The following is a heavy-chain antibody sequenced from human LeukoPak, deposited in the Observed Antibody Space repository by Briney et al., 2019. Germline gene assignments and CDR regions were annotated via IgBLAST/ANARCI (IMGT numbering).Heavy chain of an antibody. CDR3: ARDLYYYDSSGYHYDAFDI. D-gene: IGHD3-22*01. V-gene: IGHV1-46*01. CDR2: INPSGGST. Sequence: ASVKVSCKASGYTFTSYYMHWVRQAPGQGLEWMGIINPSGGSTSYAQKFQGRVTMTRDTSTSTVYMELSSLRSEDTAVYYCARDLYYYDSSGYHYDAFDIWGQGTMVTVSS. J-gene: IGHJ3*02. CDR1: GYTFTSYY.